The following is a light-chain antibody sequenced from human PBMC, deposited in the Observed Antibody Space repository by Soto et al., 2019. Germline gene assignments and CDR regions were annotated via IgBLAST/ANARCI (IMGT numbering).Light chain of an antibody. Sequence: EIVLTQSPGTLSVSPGERATLSCRTSQSVNSHLAWYQHKPGQAPRLLIYGASSRATGIPTRFSGSGSGTEFTLTIDSLQSEDFAIYFCQQYNNWPGTFGGGTRLEIK. V-gene: IGKV3-15*01. CDR3: QQYNNWPGT. CDR1: QSVNSH. CDR2: GAS. J-gene: IGKJ5*01.